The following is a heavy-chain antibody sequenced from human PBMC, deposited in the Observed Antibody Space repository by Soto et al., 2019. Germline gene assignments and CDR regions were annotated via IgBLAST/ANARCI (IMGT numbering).Heavy chain of an antibody. Sequence: QVQLVQSGAEVKKPGSSVKVSCKASGGTFSSYTISWVRQAPGQGLEWMGRIIPILGIANYAQKFQGRVTIPADKSTSTAYMELSSLRSEDTAVYYCAGRQQLVRGMDVWGQGTTVTVSS. J-gene: IGHJ6*02. CDR1: GGTFSSYT. CDR3: AGRQQLVRGMDV. D-gene: IGHD6-13*01. CDR2: IIPILGIA. V-gene: IGHV1-69*02.